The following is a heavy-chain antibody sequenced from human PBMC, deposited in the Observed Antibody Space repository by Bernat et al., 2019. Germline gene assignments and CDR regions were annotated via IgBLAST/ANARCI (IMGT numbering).Heavy chain of an antibody. CDR2: VNPGGGTT. Sequence: QVQLVQSGAELKKPGASVKISCKASGYLFNRYYIHWVRRAPGQGLEWMGVVNPGGGTTTYAQNFQGRVTLTTDTSTSTVYMEVSSLRSQDTAMYYCARAVHSFDYWGQGTLVTVSS. V-gene: IGHV1-46*02. CDR3: ARAVHSFDY. CDR1: GYLFNRYY. J-gene: IGHJ4*02. D-gene: IGHD1-1*01.